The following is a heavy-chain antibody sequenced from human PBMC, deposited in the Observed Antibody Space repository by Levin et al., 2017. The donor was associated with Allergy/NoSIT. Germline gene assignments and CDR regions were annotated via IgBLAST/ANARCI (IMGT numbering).Heavy chain of an antibody. CDR1: GFTFDDYG. D-gene: IGHD2-2*01. J-gene: IGHJ6*03. CDR3: ATSGHCGSTSCPPPGYYYYMDV. Sequence: GESLKISCAASGFTFDDYGMSWVRQVPGKGLEWVSGINWIGGTTAYADSVKGRFTISRDNAKNSLYLQMNSLRAEDTALYYCATSGHCGSTSCPPPGYYYYMDVWGKGTTVTVSS. CDR2: INWIGGTT. V-gene: IGHV3-20*04.